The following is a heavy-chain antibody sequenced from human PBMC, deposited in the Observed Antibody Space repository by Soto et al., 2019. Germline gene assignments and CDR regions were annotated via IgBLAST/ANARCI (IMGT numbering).Heavy chain of an antibody. V-gene: IGHV3-11*01. CDR2: ISSSGSTI. J-gene: IGHJ6*03. CDR1: GFTFSDYY. Sequence: PGGSLRLSCAASGFTFSDYYMSWIRQAPGKGLEWVSYISSSGSTIYYADSVKGRFTISRDNAKNSLYLQMNSLRAEDTAVYYCARELTRGTYYYYYYMDVWGKGTTVTVSS. CDR3: ARELTRGTYYYYYYMDV. D-gene: IGHD1-1*01.